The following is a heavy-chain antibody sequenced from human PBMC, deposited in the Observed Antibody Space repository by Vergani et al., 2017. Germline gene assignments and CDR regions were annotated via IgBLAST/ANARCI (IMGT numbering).Heavy chain of an antibody. CDR3: AKSLDGGGSYPECFDY. J-gene: IGHJ4*02. D-gene: IGHD1-26*01. CDR1: GFTFSSYG. Sequence: QVQLVESGGGVVQPGGSLRLSCAASGFTFSSYGMHWVRQAPGKGLEWVAFIRYDGSNKYYADSVKGRFTISRDNSKNTLYLQMNSLRAEDTAVYYCAKSLDGGGSYPECFDYWGQGTLVTVSS. V-gene: IGHV3-30*02. CDR2: IRYDGSNK.